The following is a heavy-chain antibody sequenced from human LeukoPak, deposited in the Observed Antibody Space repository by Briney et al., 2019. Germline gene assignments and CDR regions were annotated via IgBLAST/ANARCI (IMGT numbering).Heavy chain of an antibody. CDR1: GGSISSGGYY. CDR3: ARESNYYDSSGYYLVDY. CDR2: IYYSGST. Sequence: PSETLSLTCTVSGGSISSGGYYWSWLRQHPGKGLEWLGYIYYSGSTYYNPSLKSRVTISVDTSKNQFSLKLSSVTAADTAVYYCARESNYYDSSGYYLVDYWGQGTLVTVSS. V-gene: IGHV4-31*03. J-gene: IGHJ4*02. D-gene: IGHD3-22*01.